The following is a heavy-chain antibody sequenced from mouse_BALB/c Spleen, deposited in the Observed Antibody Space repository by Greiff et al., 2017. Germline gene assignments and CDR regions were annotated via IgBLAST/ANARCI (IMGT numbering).Heavy chain of an antibody. V-gene: IGHV3-2*02. CDR3: ASQLGLRLYYAMDY. J-gene: IGHJ4*01. CDR1: GYSITSDYA. CDR2: ISYSGST. Sequence: VQLQQSGPGLVKPSQSLSLTCTVTGYSITSDYAWNWIRQFPGNKLEWMGYISYSGSTSYNPSLKSRISITRDTSKNQFFLQLNSVTTEDTATYYCASQLGLRLYYAMDYWGQGTSVTVSS. D-gene: IGHD3-1*01.